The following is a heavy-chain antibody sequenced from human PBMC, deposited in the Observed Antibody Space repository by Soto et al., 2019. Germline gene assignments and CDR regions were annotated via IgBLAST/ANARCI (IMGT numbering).Heavy chain of an antibody. V-gene: IGHV1-46*01. CDR3: AREPHRYCSGGGCFGDAFDI. D-gene: IGHD2-15*01. J-gene: IGHJ3*02. Sequence: QVQLVQSGAEVKKPGASVKVSCKASGYTFTSYYMNWVRQAPGQGLEWMGIINPSGGSTSYAQKFQGRVTMTRDTSTSTVYMELSSLRSEDTAVYYCAREPHRYCSGGGCFGDAFDIWGQGTMVTVSS. CDR1: GYTFTSYY. CDR2: INPSGGST.